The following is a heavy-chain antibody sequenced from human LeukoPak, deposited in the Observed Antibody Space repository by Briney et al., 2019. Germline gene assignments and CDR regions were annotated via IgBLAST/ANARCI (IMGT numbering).Heavy chain of an antibody. J-gene: IGHJ4*02. D-gene: IGHD4/OR15-4a*01. V-gene: IGHV1-69*05. CDR1: GGTFSSYA. CDR2: IIPIFGTA. Sequence: SVKVSCKASGGTFSSYAISWVRQAPGQGLEWMGRIIPIFGTANYAQKFQGRVTITTDESTSTAYMELSSLRSEDTAVYYCASEGPNYSFDYWGQGTLVTVSS. CDR3: ASEGPNYSFDY.